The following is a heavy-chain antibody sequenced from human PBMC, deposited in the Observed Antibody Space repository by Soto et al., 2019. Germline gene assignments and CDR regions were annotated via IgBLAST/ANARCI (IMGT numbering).Heavy chain of an antibody. CDR1: GFTFSDHY. Sequence: EVQLVESGGSLVQPGGSLRLSCAASGFTFSDHYMDWVRQAPGKGLEWVARSRNKAKSYTTVYAASVKDRFTISRDESKNSLYLEMSSLKAEDTAVYFCVRGYHSFDVWGRGTRVTVSS. V-gene: IGHV3-72*01. J-gene: IGHJ3*01. CDR3: VRGYHSFDV. D-gene: IGHD1-1*01. CDR2: SRNKAKSYTT.